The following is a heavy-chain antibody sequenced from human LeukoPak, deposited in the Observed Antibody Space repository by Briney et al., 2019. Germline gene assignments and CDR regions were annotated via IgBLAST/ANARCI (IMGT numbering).Heavy chain of an antibody. J-gene: IGHJ6*03. CDR3: ARTVLRFLEWLPPRPYYYYMDV. CDR2: IYYSGIT. Sequence: SQALSLXCTVSGGSISSGDYYWSWIRQPPGKGLEWIGYIYYSGITYYNPSLKSRVTISVDTSKNQFSLKLSSVTAADTAVYYCARTVLRFLEWLPPRPYYYYMDVWGKGTTVTVSS. CDR1: GGSISSGDYY. V-gene: IGHV4-30-4*08. D-gene: IGHD3-3*01.